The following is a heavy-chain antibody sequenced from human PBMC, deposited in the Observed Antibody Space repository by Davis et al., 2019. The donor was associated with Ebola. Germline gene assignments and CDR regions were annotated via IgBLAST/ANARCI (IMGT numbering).Heavy chain of an antibody. D-gene: IGHD3-10*01. CDR1: GGTFSTYT. J-gene: IGHJ5*02. CDR2: ISAYNGNT. Sequence: AASVKVSCKASGGTFSTYTFSWVRQAPGQGLEWMGWISAYNGNTNYAQNLQGRVTMTTDTSTSTAYMEVRSLRYDDTAVYYCARAVTMVLPSGWFDPWGQGTLVTVSS. CDR3: ARAVTMVLPSGWFDP. V-gene: IGHV1-18*01.